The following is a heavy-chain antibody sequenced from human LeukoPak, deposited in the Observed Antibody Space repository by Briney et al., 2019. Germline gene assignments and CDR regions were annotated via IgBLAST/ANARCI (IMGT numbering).Heavy chain of an antibody. CDR2: FDPKDGET. CDR1: GYTLTELS. D-gene: IGHD6-19*01. Sequence: ASVKVSCKVSGYTLTELSMHWVRQAPGKGLEWMGGFDPKDGETIYAQKFQGRVTMTEDTSTDTAYMELSSLRSEDTAVYYCATTVSSGWLLDYWGQGTLVTVSS. CDR3: ATTVSSGWLLDY. V-gene: IGHV1-24*01. J-gene: IGHJ4*02.